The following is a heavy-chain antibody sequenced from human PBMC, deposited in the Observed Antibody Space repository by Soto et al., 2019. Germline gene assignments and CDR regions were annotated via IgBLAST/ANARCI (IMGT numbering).Heavy chain of an antibody. CDR2: IYTSGST. V-gene: IGHV4-4*07. D-gene: IGHD3-10*01. CDR1: CGSISSYY. CDR3: ARGYYYGSGSYYLDYYYYGMDV. J-gene: IGHJ6*02. Sequence: LSLTCTVSCGSISSYYWSWIRQPAGKGLEWIGRIYTSGSTNYNPSLKSRVTMSVDTSKNQFSLKLSSVTAADTAVYYCARGYYYGSGSYYLDYYYYGMDVWGQGTTVTVSS.